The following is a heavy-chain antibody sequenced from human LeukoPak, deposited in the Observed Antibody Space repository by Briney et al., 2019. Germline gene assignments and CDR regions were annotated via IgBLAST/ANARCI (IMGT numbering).Heavy chain of an antibody. CDR2: ISSRSTTI. CDR3: ARDEEWDARDDEWVPLDY. CDR1: GFTFSDYS. D-gene: IGHD1-26*01. Sequence: AGGSLRLSCATSGFTFSDYSMNWVRQAPGKGLEWVSYISSRSTTIYYGDSVKGRFTISRDNAKNSLYLQMNSLRAEDTAVYYCARDEEWDARDDEWVPLDYWGQGTLVTVSP. V-gene: IGHV3-48*04. J-gene: IGHJ4*02.